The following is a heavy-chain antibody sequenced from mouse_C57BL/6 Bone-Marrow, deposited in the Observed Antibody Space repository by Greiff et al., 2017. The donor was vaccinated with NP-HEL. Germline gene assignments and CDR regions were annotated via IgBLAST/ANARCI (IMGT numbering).Heavy chain of an antibody. CDR3: APIYDGYSFAY. CDR1: GFTFSSYG. J-gene: IGHJ3*01. Sequence: VQLQQSGGDLVKPGGSLKLSCAASGFTFSSYGMSWVRQTPDKRLEWVATISSGGSYTYYPDSVKGRFTISRDNAKNTLYLQMSSLKSEDTAMYYCAPIYDGYSFAYWGQGTLVTVSA. V-gene: IGHV5-6*01. D-gene: IGHD2-3*01. CDR2: ISSGGSYT.